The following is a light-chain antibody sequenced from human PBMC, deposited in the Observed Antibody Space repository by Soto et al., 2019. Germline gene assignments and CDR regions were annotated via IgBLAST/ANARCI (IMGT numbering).Light chain of an antibody. CDR1: SGHNSYA. CDR3: QTWSTDIRV. CDR2: LNSDGSH. J-gene: IGLJ3*02. Sequence: QSVLTQLPSASASLGASVKLTCTLSSGHNSYAIAWHQQQPEKGPRYLMKLNSDGSHSKGNGIPDRFSGYSSGAERYLTISSFQSEDEADYYCQTWSTDIRVFGGGTKLTVL. V-gene: IGLV4-69*01.